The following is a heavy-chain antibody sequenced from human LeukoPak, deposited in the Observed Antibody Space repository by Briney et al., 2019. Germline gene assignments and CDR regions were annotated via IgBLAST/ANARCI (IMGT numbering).Heavy chain of an antibody. J-gene: IGHJ4*02. D-gene: IGHD3-16*01. CDR2: ISGNGGSI. CDR1: GFTFSSYA. Sequence: GGSLRLSCAASGFTFSSYAMSWVRQAPGKGLEWVSAISGNGGSIYYADSVKGRFTISRDNSKNTLYLQMNSLRAEDTALYYCAREGHTYGSDYWGQGTLVTVSS. V-gene: IGHV3-23*01. CDR3: AREGHTYGSDY.